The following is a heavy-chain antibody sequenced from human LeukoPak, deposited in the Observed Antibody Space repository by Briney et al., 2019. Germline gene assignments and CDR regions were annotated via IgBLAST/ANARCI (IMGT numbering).Heavy chain of an antibody. V-gene: IGHV4-59*01. Sequence: SETLSLTCTVSGGSISSYYWSWIRQPPGKGLEWIGYISSSGSTNYNPSLKSRVTISVDTSNNQFSLKLSSVTAADTAVYFCAGDLWGAAAGFFDYWGQGTLVTVSS. CDR1: GGSISSYY. D-gene: IGHD6-13*01. CDR2: ISSSGST. J-gene: IGHJ4*02. CDR3: AGDLWGAAAGFFDY.